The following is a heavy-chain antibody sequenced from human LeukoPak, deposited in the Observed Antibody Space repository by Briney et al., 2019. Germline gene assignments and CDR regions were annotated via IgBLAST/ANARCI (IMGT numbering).Heavy chain of an antibody. J-gene: IGHJ4*02. D-gene: IGHD1-26*01. V-gene: IGHV3-23*01. Sequence: GGSLRLSCAASGFTLSSYAMSRVRQAPGKGLEWVSAISGSGGSTYYADSVKGRITISRDNSKNTLYLQMNSLRAEDTAVYYCAKIVGATGDDYWGQGTLVTVSS. CDR2: ISGSGGST. CDR3: AKIVGATGDDY. CDR1: GFTLSSYA.